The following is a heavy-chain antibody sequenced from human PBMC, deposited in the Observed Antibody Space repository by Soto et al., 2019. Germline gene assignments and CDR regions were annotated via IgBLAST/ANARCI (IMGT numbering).Heavy chain of an antibody. J-gene: IGHJ6*02. D-gene: IGHD4-17*01. Sequence: GASVKVSCKASGFTFTSSAVQWVRQARGQRLEWIGWIVVGSGNTNYAQKFQERVTITRDMSTSTAYMELSSLRSEDTAVYYCAAELTTVVTHYYGMDVWGQGTTVTVSS. CDR3: AAELTTVVTHYYGMDV. V-gene: IGHV1-58*01. CDR2: IVVGSGNT. CDR1: GFTFTSSA.